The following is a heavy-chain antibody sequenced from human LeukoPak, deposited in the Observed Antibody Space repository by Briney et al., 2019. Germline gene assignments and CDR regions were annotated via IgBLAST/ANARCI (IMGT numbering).Heavy chain of an antibody. CDR1: GFTLSSYG. V-gene: IGHV3-33*01. CDR2: IWYDGSNK. D-gene: IGHD5-12*01. J-gene: IGHJ4*02. CDR3: ARDNGDGYSGYDGSLDY. Sequence: GGYLTLSCAASGFTLSSYGMHWVRQAPGKGLEWVAVIWYDGSNKYYADSVKGRFTISRDNSKNTLYLQMNSLRAEDTAVYYCARDNGDGYSGYDGSLDYWGQGTLVTVSS.